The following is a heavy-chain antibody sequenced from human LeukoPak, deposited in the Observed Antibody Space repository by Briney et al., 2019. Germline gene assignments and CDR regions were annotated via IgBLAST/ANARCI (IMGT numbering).Heavy chain of an antibody. J-gene: IGHJ4*02. CDR3: ARLVYYYGSGTRGDY. D-gene: IGHD3-10*01. CDR2: IYYSGST. CDR1: GGSISSYY. V-gene: IGHV4-59*08. Sequence: SETLSLTCTVSGGSISSYYWSWIRQPPGKGLEWIGYIYYSGSTNYNPSLKSRVTISVDTSKNQFSLKLSSVTAADTAVYYCARLVYYYGSGTRGDYWGQGTLVTVSS.